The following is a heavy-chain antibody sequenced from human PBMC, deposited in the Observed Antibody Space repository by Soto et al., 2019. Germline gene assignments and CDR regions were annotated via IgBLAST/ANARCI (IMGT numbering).Heavy chain of an antibody. CDR1: GGSISSGGYY. CDR3: ARGDWTSAMR. J-gene: IGHJ4*02. Sequence: QVQLQESVPGLVKPSQTLSLPCTVSGGSISSGGYYWSWIRQHHGKVLEWIGYIYYSVSTYYNPSLKSRVTISVDTSKNQFSLKLSSVTAADTAVYYCARGDWTSAMRWGQGTLVTVSS. V-gene: IGHV4-31*03. CDR2: IYYSVST. D-gene: IGHD1-1*01.